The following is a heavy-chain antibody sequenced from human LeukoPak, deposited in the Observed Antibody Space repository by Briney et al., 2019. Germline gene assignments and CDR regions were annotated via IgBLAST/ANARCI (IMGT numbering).Heavy chain of an antibody. D-gene: IGHD3-22*01. CDR1: GYSISSGYY. V-gene: IGHV4-38-2*02. CDR3: ARLVGYYDSSGYSDAFDI. CDR2: IYHSGST. J-gene: IGHJ3*02. Sequence: SETLSLTCTVSGYSISSGYYWGWIRQPPGKGLEWIGSIYHSGSTYYNPSLKSRVTISVDTSKNQFSLKLSSVTAADTAVYYCARLVGYYDSSGYSDAFDIWGQGTMVTVSS.